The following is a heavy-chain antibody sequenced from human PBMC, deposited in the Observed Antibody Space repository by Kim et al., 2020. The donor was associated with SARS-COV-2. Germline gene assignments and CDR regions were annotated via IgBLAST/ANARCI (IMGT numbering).Heavy chain of an antibody. J-gene: IGHJ6*02. CDR1: GDSFSTSP. V-gene: IGHV1-69*13. D-gene: IGHD3-16*01. CDR2: IIAIFGGP. CDR3: ASRRGSREGLGGNYYYEMAV. Sequence: SVKVSCKASGDSFSTSPISWVRQAPGQGFEWLGGIIAIFGGPDYAQKFRGRVTITADESTSTAYMELRSLTSDDTAVYYCASRRGSREGLGGNYYYEMAVWGQGTTVTVSS.